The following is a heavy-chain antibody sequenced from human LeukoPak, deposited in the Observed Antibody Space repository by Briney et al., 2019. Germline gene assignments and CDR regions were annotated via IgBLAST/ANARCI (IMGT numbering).Heavy chain of an antibody. CDR2: IYPNSGGT. V-gene: IGHV1-2*02. CDR3: ASLHIVVVPAAAPGYYGMDV. D-gene: IGHD2-2*01. J-gene: IGHJ6*02. Sequence: ASVKVSCKASGYTFTGYYMHWVRQAPGQGLEWMGWIYPNSGGTNYAQKFQGRVTMTRDTSISTAYMELSRLRSDDTAVYYCASLHIVVVPAAAPGYYGMDVWGQGTTVTVSS. CDR1: GYTFTGYY.